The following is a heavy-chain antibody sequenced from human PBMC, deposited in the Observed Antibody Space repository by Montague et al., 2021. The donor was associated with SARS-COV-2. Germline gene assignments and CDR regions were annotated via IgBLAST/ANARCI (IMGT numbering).Heavy chain of an antibody. V-gene: IGHV3-23*03. CDR2: IYSGGSST. CDR1: GFTFSSYA. CDR3: AKSPQFH. D-gene: IGHD2-21*01. J-gene: IGHJ4*02. Sequence: SLRLSCAGSGFTFSSYAMSWVRQAPGKGLEWVSVIYSGGSSTCYADSVKGRFTISRDNSKNTLYLQMNSLRAEDTAVYYCAKSPQFHWGQGTLVTVSS.